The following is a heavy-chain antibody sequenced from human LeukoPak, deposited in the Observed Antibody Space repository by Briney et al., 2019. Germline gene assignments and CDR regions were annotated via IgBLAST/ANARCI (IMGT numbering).Heavy chain of an antibody. D-gene: IGHD5-24*01. Sequence: SLRLTCAASGFTFTDYSMHWVRQVPGKGLEWVSTINWNGRAVGYADSVKGRFTISRDNAKNSLYLQMNSLRAEDTAVYYCARDRPHGPPDYWGQGTLVTVSS. CDR1: GFTFTDYS. J-gene: IGHJ4*02. CDR3: ARDRPHGPPDY. CDR2: INWNGRAV. V-gene: IGHV3-9*01.